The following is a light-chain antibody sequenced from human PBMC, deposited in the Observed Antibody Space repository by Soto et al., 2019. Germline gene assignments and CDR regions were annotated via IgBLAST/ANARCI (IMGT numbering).Light chain of an antibody. CDR3: MQTLQSPVT. J-gene: IGKJ5*01. CDR1: QSLLHSNGYNY. Sequence: DIVMTQSPLSLPVTPGEPASISCRSSQSLLHSNGYNYLDWYLQKPGQSPHLLIYLGSNRASGVXDXXSGSGSGTDFTLTISRVEAEDVGVYYCMQTLQSPVTFGQGTRLEIK. CDR2: LGS. V-gene: IGKV2-28*01.